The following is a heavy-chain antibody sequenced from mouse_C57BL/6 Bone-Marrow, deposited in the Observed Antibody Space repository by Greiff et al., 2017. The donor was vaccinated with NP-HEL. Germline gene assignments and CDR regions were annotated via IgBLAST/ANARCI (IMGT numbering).Heavy chain of an antibody. Sequence: QVQLQQPGAELVKPGASVKLSCKASGYTFTSYWMHWVKQRPGQGLEWIGMIHPNSGSTNYNEKFKSKATLTVDKSSSTAYMQLVSLTSEDSAVYYCARAGDFITTVVANWYFDVWGTGTTVTVSS. D-gene: IGHD1-1*01. J-gene: IGHJ1*03. CDR2: IHPNSGST. CDR3: ARAGDFITTVVANWYFDV. CDR1: GYTFTSYW. V-gene: IGHV1-64*01.